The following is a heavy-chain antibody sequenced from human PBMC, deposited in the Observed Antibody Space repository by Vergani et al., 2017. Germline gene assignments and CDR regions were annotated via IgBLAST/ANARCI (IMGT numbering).Heavy chain of an antibody. Sequence: QVQLVESGGGVVQPGGSLRLSCAASGFTFSSYGMHWVRQAPGKGLEWVAFIRYDGSNKYYADSVKGRFTSSRDNSKNTLYLQMNSLRAEDTAVYYCAKGGDYGDYSWFDPWGQGTLVTVSS. D-gene: IGHD4-17*01. V-gene: IGHV3-30*02. CDR2: IRYDGSNK. J-gene: IGHJ5*02. CDR1: GFTFSSYG. CDR3: AKGGDYGDYSWFDP.